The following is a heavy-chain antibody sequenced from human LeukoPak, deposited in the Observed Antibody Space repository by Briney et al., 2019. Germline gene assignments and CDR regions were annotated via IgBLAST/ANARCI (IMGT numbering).Heavy chain of an antibody. V-gene: IGHV1-18*01. D-gene: IGHD2-8*01. CDR3: ARGLMGSGLNWFDP. CDR1: GYTFTSYG. J-gene: IGHJ5*02. Sequence: ASVKVSCKASGYTFTSYGISWVRQAPGQGLEWMGWISAYNGNTNYAQKLQGRVTMATHTSTSTAYMELRSLRSDDTAVYYCARGLMGSGLNWFDPWGQGTLVTVSS. CDR2: ISAYNGNT.